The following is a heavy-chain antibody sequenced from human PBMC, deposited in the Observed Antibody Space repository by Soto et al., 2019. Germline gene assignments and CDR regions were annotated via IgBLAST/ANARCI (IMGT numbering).Heavy chain of an antibody. D-gene: IGHD3-22*01. V-gene: IGHV1-18*01. CDR1: GYTFTSYG. Sequence: GASVKVSCKASGYTFTSYGISWVRQAPGQGLEWMGWISAYNGNTNYAQKLQGRVTMTTDTSTSTAYMELRSLRSDDTAVYYCAHHYYDSSGYYFDYWGQGTLVTSPQ. CDR2: ISAYNGNT. J-gene: IGHJ4*02. CDR3: AHHYYDSSGYYFDY.